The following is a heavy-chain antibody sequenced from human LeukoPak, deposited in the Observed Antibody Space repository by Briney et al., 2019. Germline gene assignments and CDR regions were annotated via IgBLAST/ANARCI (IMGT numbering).Heavy chain of an antibody. CDR1: GYSFTNYW. D-gene: IGHD3-16*02. CDR2: IYPGDSDT. Sequence: GESLKISCQGSGYSFTNYWIGWVRQMPGKGLEWKGIIYPGDSDTRYSPSFQGQVTISADKSISTAYLQWSSLKASDTAMYYCARHPYVWGSYRLYYFDYWGQGTLVTVSS. V-gene: IGHV5-51*01. CDR3: ARHPYVWGSYRLYYFDY. J-gene: IGHJ4*02.